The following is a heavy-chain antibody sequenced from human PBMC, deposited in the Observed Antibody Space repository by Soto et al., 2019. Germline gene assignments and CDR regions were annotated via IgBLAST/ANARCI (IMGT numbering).Heavy chain of an antibody. CDR2: IYDSGST. D-gene: IGHD5-18*01. V-gene: IGHV4-59*01. J-gene: IGHJ4*02. CDR3: ATLVRGYSSGASHYFDY. Sequence: PSETLSLTCTVSGASISSYFWSWIRQPPGKGLEWIAYIYDSGSTNYNPSLKSRVTILLDTSKKQSSLKLSSMTAADTAVYYCATLVRGYSSGASHYFDYWGQGALVTVSS. CDR1: GASISSYF.